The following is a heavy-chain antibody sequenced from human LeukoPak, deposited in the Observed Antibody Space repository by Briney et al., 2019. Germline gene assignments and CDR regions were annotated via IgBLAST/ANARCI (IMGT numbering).Heavy chain of an antibody. CDR3: ARQGGPTIIAAAGNEYNWFDP. J-gene: IGHJ5*02. CDR2: IYPGDSDT. CDR1: GYSFTSYW. V-gene: IGHV5-51*01. Sequence: GESLKISCKGSGYSFTSYWIGWVRQMPGKGLEWMGIIYPGDSDTRYSPSFQGQVTISADKSISTAYLQWSSLKASDTAMYYCARQGGPTIIAAAGNEYNWFDPWGQGTLVTVSS. D-gene: IGHD6-13*01.